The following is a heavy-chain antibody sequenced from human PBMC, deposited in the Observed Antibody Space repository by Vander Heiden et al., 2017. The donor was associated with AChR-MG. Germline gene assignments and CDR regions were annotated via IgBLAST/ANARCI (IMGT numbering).Heavy chain of an antibody. J-gene: IGHJ4*02. Sequence: EVQLVESGGGLVQPGRSLRLSCAAPGCTFADYAMQWVRQDPGKGLEGVSGISLNSGSIAYADSVKGRFTISRDNAKNSLYLQMNSLRAEDTALYYCAKAGGSGSYRFYFDYWGQGTLVTVSS. CDR3: AKAGGSGSYRFYFDY. D-gene: IGHD3-10*01. CDR1: GCTFADYA. CDR2: ISLNSGSI. V-gene: IGHV3-9*01.